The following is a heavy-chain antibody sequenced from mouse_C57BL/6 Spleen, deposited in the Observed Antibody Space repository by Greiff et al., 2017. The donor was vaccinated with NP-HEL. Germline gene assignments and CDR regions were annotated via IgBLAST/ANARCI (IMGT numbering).Heavy chain of an antibody. CDR2: IYPGSGNT. CDR3: ASPNYYGTPYYFDY. D-gene: IGHD1-1*01. V-gene: IGHV1-76*01. Sequence: QVQLKESGAELVRPGASVKLSCKASGYTFTDYYINWVKQRPGQGLEWIARIYPGSGNTYYNEKFKGKATLTAEKSSSTAYMQLSSLTSEDSAVYFCASPNYYGTPYYFDYWGQGTTLTVSS. J-gene: IGHJ2*01. CDR1: GYTFTDYY.